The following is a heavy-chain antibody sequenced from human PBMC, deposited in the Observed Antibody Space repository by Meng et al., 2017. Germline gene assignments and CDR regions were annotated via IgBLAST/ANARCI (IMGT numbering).Heavy chain of an antibody. Sequence: GESLKISCKASGYTFTSYDINWVRQATGQGLEWMGWMNPNSGNTGYAQKFQGRVTITRNTSISTAYMDLSSLRSEDTAVYYCARAYDRLDGSGSYYVHLGFDPWGQGTLVTVSS. CDR1: GYTFTSYD. CDR3: ARAYDRLDGSGSYYVHLGFDP. CDR2: MNPNSGNT. D-gene: IGHD3-10*01. V-gene: IGHV1-8*03. J-gene: IGHJ5*02.